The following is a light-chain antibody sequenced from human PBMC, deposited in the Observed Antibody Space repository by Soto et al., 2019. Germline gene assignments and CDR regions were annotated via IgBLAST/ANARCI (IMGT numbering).Light chain of an antibody. CDR3: QQYNNWGT. CDR1: QSVSSN. CDR2: GAS. Sequence: EIVMTQSPAPLSVSPGERATLSCRASQSVSSNLAWYQQIPGQAPRLLIYGASTRATGIPARFSGSGSGTEFTLTISSPQSEDFAVYYCQQYNNWGTFGQGTKVEIK. J-gene: IGKJ1*01. V-gene: IGKV3-15*01.